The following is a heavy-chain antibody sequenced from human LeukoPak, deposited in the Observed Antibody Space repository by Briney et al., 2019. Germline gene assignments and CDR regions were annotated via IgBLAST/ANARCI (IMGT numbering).Heavy chain of an antibody. CDR3: ARGRYMVRGVITN. J-gene: IGHJ4*02. D-gene: IGHD3-10*01. Sequence: ASVKVSCKASGYTFTGYYMHWVRQAPGQGLEWMGWINPNSGGTNYAQKFQGRVTMTRDTSISTAYMELSRLRSDDTAVYYCARGRYMVRGVITNRGQGTLVTVSS. CDR1: GYTFTGYY. V-gene: IGHV1-2*02. CDR2: INPNSGGT.